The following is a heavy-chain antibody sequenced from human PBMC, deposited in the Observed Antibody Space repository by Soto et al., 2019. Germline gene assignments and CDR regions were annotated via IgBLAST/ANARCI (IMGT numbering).Heavy chain of an antibody. V-gene: IGHV4-34*01. CDR3: ARGPPAACTFDY. D-gene: IGHD6-13*01. CDR1: GGSFSGYY. CDR2: INHSGST. J-gene: IGHJ4*02. Sequence: PSETLSLTCAVYGGSFSGYYWSWIRQPPGKGLEWIGEINHSGSTNYNPSLKSRVTISVDTSKNQFSLKLSSVTAADTAVYYCARGPPAACTFDYWGQGTLVTVSS.